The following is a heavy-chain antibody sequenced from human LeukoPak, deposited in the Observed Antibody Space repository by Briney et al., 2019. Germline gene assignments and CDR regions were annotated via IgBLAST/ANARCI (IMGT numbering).Heavy chain of an antibody. V-gene: IGHV3-7*02. J-gene: IGHJ4*02. CDR1: GFTFSNYW. CDR3: ATYSGWSTTTPKDTNY. D-gene: IGHD6-19*01. CDR2: INQDGSEK. Sequence: PGGSLRLSCAASGFTFSNYWMSWVRQAPGKGLEWVANINQDGSEKSYVDSVEGRFTISRDNAKKSLHLQMNSLRAEDTAVYYCATYSGWSTTTPKDTNYWGQGTLVTVSS.